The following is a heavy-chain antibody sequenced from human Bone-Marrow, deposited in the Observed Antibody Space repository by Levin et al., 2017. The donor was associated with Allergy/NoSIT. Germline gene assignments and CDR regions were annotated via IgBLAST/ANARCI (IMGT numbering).Heavy chain of an antibody. CDR1: ESTFSAYE. CDR3: ACNGYFYGFDI. J-gene: IGHJ6*02. V-gene: IGHV3-48*03. Sequence: QPGGSLRLSCTASESTFSAYEINWVRQAPGKGLEWVSYIDYSGSTKYYADSVKGRFTISRDNAQNSLYLEMNSLRAEDTAVYYCACNGYFYGFDIWGQGTTVTVSS. CDR2: IDYSGSTK.